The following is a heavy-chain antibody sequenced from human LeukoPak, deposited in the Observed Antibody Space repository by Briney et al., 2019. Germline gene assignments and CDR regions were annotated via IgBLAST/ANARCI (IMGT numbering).Heavy chain of an antibody. Sequence: EASVKVSCKTSGYTFTNYGISWVRQAPGQGLEWMGWISGYNGNTNYAQNFQGRVTLTRDTSISTPYMELSRLRSDDTAVYYCARPRIQEWLFDYWGQGTLVTVSS. V-gene: IGHV1-18*01. CDR1: GYTFTNYG. D-gene: IGHD5-18*01. J-gene: IGHJ4*02. CDR3: ARPRIQEWLFDY. CDR2: ISGYNGNT.